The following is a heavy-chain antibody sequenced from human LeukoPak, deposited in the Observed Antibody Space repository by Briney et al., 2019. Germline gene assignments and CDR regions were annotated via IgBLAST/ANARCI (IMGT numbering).Heavy chain of an antibody. CDR2: IYYSGST. J-gene: IGHJ4*02. CDR3: ARSAESIMITFGGVGLFDY. Sequence: SETLSLTCTVSGGSISSYYWSWIRQPPGKGLEWIGYIYYSGSTNYNPSLKSRVTISVDTSKNQFSLKLSSVTAADTAVYYCARSAESIMITFGGVGLFDYWGQGTLVTVSS. D-gene: IGHD3-16*01. CDR1: GGSISSYY. V-gene: IGHV4-59*12.